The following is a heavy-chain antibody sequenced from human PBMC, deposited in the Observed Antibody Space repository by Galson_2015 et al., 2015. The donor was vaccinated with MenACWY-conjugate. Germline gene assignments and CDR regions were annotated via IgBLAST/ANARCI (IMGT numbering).Heavy chain of an antibody. CDR2: ISSSSSTI. Sequence: SLRLSCAGSGFTFRTDILYWVRQAPAKRLEWVSYISSSSSTIYYADSVNGRFTISRDNAKNSLYLQMNTLRDEDTAVYYCARVPGYSYGYYDWWGQGTLVTVSS. CDR1: GFTFRTDI. J-gene: IGHJ4*02. CDR3: ARVPGYSYGYYDW. V-gene: IGHV3-48*02. D-gene: IGHD5-18*01.